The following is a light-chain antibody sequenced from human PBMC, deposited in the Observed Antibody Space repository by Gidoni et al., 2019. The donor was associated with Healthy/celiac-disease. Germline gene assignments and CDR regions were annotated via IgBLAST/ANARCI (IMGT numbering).Light chain of an antibody. V-gene: IGKV3-15*01. Sequence: PPTRSAAPGASTTLSCRPSKNVNSNLAWYQQKPGQSPRLLIYVASTRATGIPARFSGSGSGTEFTLTISSLQSEDFAVYYCQQDNNWPQTFGQGTKVEIK. CDR2: VAS. J-gene: IGKJ1*01. CDR1: KNVNSN. CDR3: QQDNNWPQT.